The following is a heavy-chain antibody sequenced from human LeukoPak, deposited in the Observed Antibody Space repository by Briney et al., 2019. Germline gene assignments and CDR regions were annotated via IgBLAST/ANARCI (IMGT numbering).Heavy chain of an antibody. CDR2: IYPGDSDS. J-gene: IGHJ3*01. CDR3: ARGHHVVVATATWASDAFDL. Sequence: GESLKISCKGSGYSFTSYWIGWVRQMPGKGLEWMGIIYPGDSDSRQSPSLRGQVTISADKSINTAYLQWNSLKASDTAMYYCARGHHVVVATATWASDAFDLWGQGTMVTVSS. V-gene: IGHV5-51*01. D-gene: IGHD2-21*02. CDR1: GYSFTSYW.